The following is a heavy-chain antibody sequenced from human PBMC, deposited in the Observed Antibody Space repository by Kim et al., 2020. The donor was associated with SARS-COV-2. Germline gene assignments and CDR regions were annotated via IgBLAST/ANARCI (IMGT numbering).Heavy chain of an antibody. CDR3: ARQRATGDAFDI. D-gene: IGHD1-1*01. J-gene: IGHJ3*02. V-gene: IGHV4-39*01. Sequence: CYNPTHKSRVTMPIDTSKNQFSLNLSSVTAADTSVYYCARQRATGDAFDIWGQGTMVTVSS.